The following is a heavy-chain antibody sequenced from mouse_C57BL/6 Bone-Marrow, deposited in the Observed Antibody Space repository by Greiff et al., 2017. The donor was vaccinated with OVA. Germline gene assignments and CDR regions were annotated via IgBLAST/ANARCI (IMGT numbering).Heavy chain of an antibody. D-gene: IGHD1-1*01. CDR2: IDPSDSYT. CDR3: ARLGYGTSWFAY. V-gene: IGHV1-69*01. Sequence: QVQLQQPGAELVMPGASVKLSCKASGYTFTSYWMHWVKQRPGQGLEWIGEIDPSDSYTNYNQKFKGKSTLTVDKSSSTAYMQLSSLTSEDSAVYYGARLGYGTSWFAYWGQGTLVTVSA. CDR1: GYTFTSYW. J-gene: IGHJ3*01.